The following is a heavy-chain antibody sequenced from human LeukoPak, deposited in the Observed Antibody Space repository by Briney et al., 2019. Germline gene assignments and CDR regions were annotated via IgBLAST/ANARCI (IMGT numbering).Heavy chain of an antibody. CDR1: GFPFNVQT. Sequence: GGSLRLSCAASGFPFNVQTMSWVRQAPGKGLDWVASMRQDGSEIYYVDSVKGRFTISRDNSENTLYLQMNSLRAEDTAVYYCAKVAAAGPYFDYRGQGTLVTVSS. CDR2: MRQDGSEI. J-gene: IGHJ4*02. D-gene: IGHD6-13*01. CDR3: AKVAAAGPYFDY. V-gene: IGHV3-7*03.